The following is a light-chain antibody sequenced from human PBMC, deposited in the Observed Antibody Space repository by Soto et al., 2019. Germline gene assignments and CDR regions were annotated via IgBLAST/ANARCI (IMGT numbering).Light chain of an antibody. V-gene: IGKV3-20*01. J-gene: IGKJ3*01. Sequence: EVVLTQSPGTLSLSPGERATLSCRVSQTVANDYLAWYQQKPGQAPRLLIHGASSRAIDIPDKFSGGGSGTDFTLTISRLEPEDFAVYYCQHYGISVPITFGPGTKVEIK. CDR3: QHYGISVPIT. CDR2: GAS. CDR1: QTVANDY.